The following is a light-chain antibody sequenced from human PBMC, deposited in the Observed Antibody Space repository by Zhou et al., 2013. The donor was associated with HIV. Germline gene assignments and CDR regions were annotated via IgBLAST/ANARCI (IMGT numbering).Light chain of an antibody. CDR3: QQSYSTPRVT. V-gene: IGKV1-9*01. CDR1: QGISSY. CDR2: AAS. Sequence: IQLTQSPSSLSASVGDRVTIPCRASQGISSYLAWYQQKPGKAPKLLIYAASTLQSGVPSRFSGSGSGTDFTLTISSLQPEDFATYYCQQSYSTPRVTFGPGTKVEIK. J-gene: IGKJ3*01.